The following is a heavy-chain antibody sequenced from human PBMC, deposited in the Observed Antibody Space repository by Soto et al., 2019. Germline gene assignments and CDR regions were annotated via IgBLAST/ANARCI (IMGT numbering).Heavy chain of an antibody. CDR3: ARASMPKAHFDY. V-gene: IGHV4-4*07. J-gene: IGHJ4*02. CDR2: MHSTGSA. D-gene: IGHD2-2*01. Sequence: SETLSLTCTVSGGSIRGFYWSWIRQPARKGLEWIGRMHSTGSANYNPSLKSRVTISIDMSKNQVSLKLTSVTAADTALYFCARASMPKAHFDYWGQGTLVTVSS. CDR1: GGSIRGFY.